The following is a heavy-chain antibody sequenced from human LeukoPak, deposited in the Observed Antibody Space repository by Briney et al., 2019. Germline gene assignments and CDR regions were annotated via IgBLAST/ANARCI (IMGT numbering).Heavy chain of an antibody. Sequence: GESLKISCKGSGYDFTNYWIGWVRQMPGKGLEWMGIIYPGDSDTRYSPSFQGLVTISADKSTNTAYLQWSSLKASDTAMYYCARGSSPSGTFDYWGQGTLVTVSS. J-gene: IGHJ4*02. CDR2: IYPGDSDT. D-gene: IGHD3-10*01. CDR1: GYDFTNYW. CDR3: ARGSSPSGTFDY. V-gene: IGHV5-51*01.